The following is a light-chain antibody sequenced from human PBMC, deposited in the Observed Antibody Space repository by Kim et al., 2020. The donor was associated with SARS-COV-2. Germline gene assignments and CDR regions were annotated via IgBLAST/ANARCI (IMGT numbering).Light chain of an antibody. CDR2: SAS. J-gene: IGKJ1*01. V-gene: IGKV1-39*01. Sequence: APVGDIVHITVRGSHSISNYLSWYQQLPGKAPNLLIYSASNLQRGVPSRFSGSGSGTDFTLTTSSLQPEDFATYHCQQSYSRPQTFGQGTKVDI. CDR3: QQSYSRPQT. CDR1: HSISNY.